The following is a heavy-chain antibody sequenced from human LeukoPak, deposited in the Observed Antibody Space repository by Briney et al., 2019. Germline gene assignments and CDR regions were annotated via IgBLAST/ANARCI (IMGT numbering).Heavy chain of an antibody. Sequence: SQTLSLTCAISGDSVSSDNAAWNWIRQSPSRGLEWLGRTYYRSKWSKWYDDYAVSVGSRITITPDTSKNQCSLQLNSVTPEDTAVYYCARDESLRTLRPTDIAALPDVWGKGTTVTVSS. CDR2: TYYRSKWSKWYD. CDR3: ARDESLRTLRPTDIAALPDV. D-gene: IGHD6-6*01. J-gene: IGHJ6*04. V-gene: IGHV6-1*01. CDR1: GDSVSSDNAA.